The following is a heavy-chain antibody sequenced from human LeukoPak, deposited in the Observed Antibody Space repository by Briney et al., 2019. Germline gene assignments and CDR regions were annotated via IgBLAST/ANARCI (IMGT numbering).Heavy chain of an antibody. Sequence: GGSLRLSCAASGFTFSSYEMNWVRQAPGKGLEWVSYISSSGSTIYYADSVKGRFTITRDNAKNSLYLQMNSLRAEDTAVYYCARDMFGEFSFDYWGQGTLVTVSS. V-gene: IGHV3-48*03. J-gene: IGHJ4*02. CDR3: ARDMFGEFSFDY. D-gene: IGHD3-10*02. CDR1: GFTFSSYE. CDR2: ISSSGSTI.